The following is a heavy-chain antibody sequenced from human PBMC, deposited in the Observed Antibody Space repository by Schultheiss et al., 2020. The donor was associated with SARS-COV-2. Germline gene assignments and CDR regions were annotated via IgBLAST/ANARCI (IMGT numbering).Heavy chain of an antibody. Sequence: SGPTLVKPTQTLTLTCTFSGFSLSNARMGVSWIRQPPGKALEWLALIYWNDDKRYSPSLKTRLTISKDTSKNQVVLTMTNMDPVDTATYYCARIDRESRSYYYGMDVWGQGTTVTVSS. V-gene: IGHV2-5*01. CDR3: ARIDRESRSYYYGMDV. J-gene: IGHJ6*02. CDR2: IYWNDDK. D-gene: IGHD3-10*01. CDR1: GFSLSNARMG.